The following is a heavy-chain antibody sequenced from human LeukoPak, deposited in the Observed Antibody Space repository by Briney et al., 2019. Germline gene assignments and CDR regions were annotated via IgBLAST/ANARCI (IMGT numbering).Heavy chain of an antibody. CDR1: TFRNFA. CDR2: ISDSGHRT. D-gene: IGHD1-26*01. J-gene: IGHJ3*02. V-gene: IGHV3-23*01. CDR3: ARKKWEPTSNDAFDI. Sequence: PGGSLRPSCAASTFRNFAMSWVRLAPGKGLEWVSGISDSGHRTDYADSVEGRFTISRDNSKNTLYLQMDSLRAEDTALYYCARKKWEPTSNDAFDIWGQGTMVTVSS.